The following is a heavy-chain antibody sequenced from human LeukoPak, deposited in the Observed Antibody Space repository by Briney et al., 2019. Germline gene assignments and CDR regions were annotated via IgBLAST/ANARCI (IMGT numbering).Heavy chain of an antibody. CDR2: INHSGST. V-gene: IGHV4-34*01. CDR1: GGSFSDYY. J-gene: IGHJ6*02. CDR3: ASSYYYYYGMDV. Sequence: KPSETLSLTCAVYGGSFSDYYWSWIRQPPGKGLEWIGEINHSGSTNYNPSLKSRVTISVDTSKNQFSLKLSSVTAADTAVYYCASSYYYYYGMDVWGQGTTVTVSS.